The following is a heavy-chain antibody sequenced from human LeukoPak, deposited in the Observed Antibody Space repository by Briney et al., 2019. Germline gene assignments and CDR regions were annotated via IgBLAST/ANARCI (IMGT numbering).Heavy chain of an antibody. V-gene: IGHV3-30*18. D-gene: IGHD2-2*01. Sequence: GGSLRLSCAPSGFTFSRHGMHWVRQAPGKGLEWVAVISYDGSNKYYADSVKGRFTISRDNSKNTLYLQMNSLRAEDTAVYNCAKEECSSTSCWGQGTLVTVSS. CDR3: AKEECSSTSC. CDR1: GFTFSRHG. J-gene: IGHJ4*02. CDR2: ISYDGSNK.